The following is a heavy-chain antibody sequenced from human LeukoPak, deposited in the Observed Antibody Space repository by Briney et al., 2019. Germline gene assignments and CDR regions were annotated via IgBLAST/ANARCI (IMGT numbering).Heavy chain of an antibody. V-gene: IGHV3-30*04. CDR2: ISYDGSNK. CDR3: AREYSGSYSVAFDI. CDR1: GFTFSSYA. J-gene: IGHJ3*02. Sequence: PGGSLRLSCAASGFTFSSYAMHWVRQAPGKGLEWVAVISYDGSNKYYADSVKGRFTISRDNSKNTLYLQMNSLRAEGTAVYYCAREYSGSYSVAFDIWGQGTMVTVSS. D-gene: IGHD1-26*01.